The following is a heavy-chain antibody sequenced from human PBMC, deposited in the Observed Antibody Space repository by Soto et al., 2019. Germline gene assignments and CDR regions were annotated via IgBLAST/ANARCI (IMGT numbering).Heavy chain of an antibody. Sequence: SETLSLTCTVSGGSISSGDYYWSGIRQPPGKGLEWIGYIYYSGSTYYNPSLKSRVTISVDTSKNQFSLKLSSVTAADTAVYYCARSYDILTGYHPYFDYWGQGTLVTVSS. V-gene: IGHV4-30-4*01. J-gene: IGHJ4*02. D-gene: IGHD3-9*01. CDR3: ARSYDILTGYHPYFDY. CDR1: GGSISSGDYY. CDR2: IYYSGST.